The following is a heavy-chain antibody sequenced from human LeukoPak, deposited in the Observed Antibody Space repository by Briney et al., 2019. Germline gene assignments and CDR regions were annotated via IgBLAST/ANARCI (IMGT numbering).Heavy chain of an antibody. CDR3: AKDDGYNTYNQYDY. CDR2: ISSSSSYI. V-gene: IGHV3-21*04. J-gene: IGHJ4*02. D-gene: IGHD5-24*01. CDR1: GFTFSSYS. Sequence: GGSLRLSCAASGFTFSSYSMNWVRQAPGKGPEWVSSISSSSSYIYYADSVKGRFTISRDNSKNTLSLQMNSLRAEDTAVYYCAKDDGYNTYNQYDYWGQGTLVTVSS.